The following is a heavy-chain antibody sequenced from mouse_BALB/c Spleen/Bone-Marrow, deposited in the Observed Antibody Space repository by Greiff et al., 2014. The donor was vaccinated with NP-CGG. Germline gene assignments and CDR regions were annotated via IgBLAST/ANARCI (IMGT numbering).Heavy chain of an antibody. CDR3: ARGYYDYVYAMDY. V-gene: IGHV14-3*02. CDR2: IDPANGNT. Sequence: DVKLQESGAELVKPGASVKLSCTASGFNIKDTYMHWVKQRPEQGLEWIGRIDPANGNTKYDPKFQGKATITADTSSNTAYLQLSSLTSEDTAVYYCARGYYDYVYAMDYWGQGTSVTVSS. D-gene: IGHD2-4*01. CDR1: GFNIKDTY. J-gene: IGHJ4*01.